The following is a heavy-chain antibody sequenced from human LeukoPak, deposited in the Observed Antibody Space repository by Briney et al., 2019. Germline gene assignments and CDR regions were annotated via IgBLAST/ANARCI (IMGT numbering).Heavy chain of an antibody. J-gene: IGHJ4*02. V-gene: IGHV1-18*01. CDR1: GGTFSSYA. Sequence: ASVKVSCKASGGTFSSYAISWVRQAPGQGLEWMGWISTYNGNTNYAQKLQGRVAMTTDTSTTTAYMELRSLRSDDTAVYYCAGGSSYGFSMGYWGQGTLVTVSS. CDR2: ISTYNGNT. D-gene: IGHD5-18*01. CDR3: AGGSSYGFSMGY.